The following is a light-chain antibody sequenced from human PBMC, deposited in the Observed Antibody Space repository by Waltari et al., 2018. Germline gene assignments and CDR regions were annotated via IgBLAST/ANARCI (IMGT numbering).Light chain of an antibody. J-gene: IGLJ3*02. CDR3: TSYTTSRTWV. Sequence: QSALTQPASVSGSPGQSITISCTVTSSDFRAYDYVSWYQQKPGKAPQLIIYEVRDRPPGVPNRFSGSKSGYTAFLTISGLQAEDESDYYCTSYTTSRTWVFGGGTKLTVL. CDR1: SSDFRAYDY. CDR2: EVR. V-gene: IGLV2-14*01.